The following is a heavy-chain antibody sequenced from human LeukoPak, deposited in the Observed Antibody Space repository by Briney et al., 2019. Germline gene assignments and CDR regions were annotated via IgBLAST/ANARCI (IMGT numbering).Heavy chain of an antibody. V-gene: IGHV3-48*01. J-gene: IGHJ3*02. CDR1: EFTFSRYS. D-gene: IGHD2-15*01. CDR2: ISRTGSAI. Sequence: GGSLRLSCDAFEFTFSRYSMNWARQAPGKGLEWVSHISRTGSAIYYTDSVKGRSTISRDNAEDSLFLQMDSLRVEDTAMYYCVRGCSGGSCYLTNPFDIWGRGTMVTVSS. CDR3: VRGCSGGSCYLTNPFDI.